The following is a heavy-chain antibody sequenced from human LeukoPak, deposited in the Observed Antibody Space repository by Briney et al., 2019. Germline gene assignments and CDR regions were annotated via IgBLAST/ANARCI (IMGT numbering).Heavy chain of an antibody. CDR1: GFTFSSYG. D-gene: IGHD6-19*01. V-gene: IGHV3-33*06. Sequence: GGSLRLSCAASGFTFSSYGMHWVRQAPGKGLEWVAVIWYDGSNKYYADSVKGRFTISRGNSKNTLYLQMNSLRAEDTAVYYCAKELSLYSSGWLFDYWGQGTLVTVSS. J-gene: IGHJ4*02. CDR2: IWYDGSNK. CDR3: AKELSLYSSGWLFDY.